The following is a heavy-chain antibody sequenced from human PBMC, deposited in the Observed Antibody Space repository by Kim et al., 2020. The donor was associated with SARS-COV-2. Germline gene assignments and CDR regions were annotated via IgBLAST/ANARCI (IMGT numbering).Heavy chain of an antibody. Sequence: GGSLRLSCAASGFTFSSYGMHWVRQAPGKGLEWVAVIWDGGSNKYYADSVKGRFTISRDNSKNTLYLQMNSLRAEDTAVYYCAKDHKYYYDSSGYYDYWGQGTLVTVSS. CDR2: IWDGGSNK. J-gene: IGHJ4*02. V-gene: IGHV3-33*06. D-gene: IGHD3-22*01. CDR3: AKDHKYYYDSSGYYDY. CDR1: GFTFSSYG.